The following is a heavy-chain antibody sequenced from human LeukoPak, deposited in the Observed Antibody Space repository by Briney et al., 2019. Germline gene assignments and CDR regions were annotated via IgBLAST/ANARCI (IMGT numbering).Heavy chain of an antibody. Sequence: SETLSLTCTVSGGSIDSYYWSWIRQPPGKGLEWIGYIYYTGSTEYHPSLKSRVTIPLDTSKNQFSLKLTSVTAAGTAVYYCARVYQSAEYYFDYWGQGNLVSVSS. CDR2: IYYTGST. V-gene: IGHV4-59*01. D-gene: IGHD2-2*01. CDR3: ARVYQSAEYYFDY. CDR1: GGSIDSYY. J-gene: IGHJ4*02.